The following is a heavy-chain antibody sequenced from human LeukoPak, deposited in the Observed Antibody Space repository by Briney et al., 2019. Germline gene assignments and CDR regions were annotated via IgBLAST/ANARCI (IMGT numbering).Heavy chain of an antibody. J-gene: IGHJ4*02. Sequence: GGSLRLSCAASGFTFSDYSMNWVRQAPGKGLEWVSYISSSGSTIYYADSVKGRFTISRDNAKNSLYLQMNSLRAEDTAVYYCARGIAAAGLGDFDYWGQGTLVTVSS. CDR2: ISSSGSTI. CDR3: ARGIAAAGLGDFDY. V-gene: IGHV3-48*04. D-gene: IGHD6-13*01. CDR1: GFTFSDYS.